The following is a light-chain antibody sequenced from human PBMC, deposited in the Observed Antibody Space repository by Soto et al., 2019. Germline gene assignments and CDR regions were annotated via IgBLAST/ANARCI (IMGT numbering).Light chain of an antibody. J-gene: IGKJ1*01. CDR2: GAS. V-gene: IGKV3-15*01. CDR1: QSVRSN. Sequence: EIVMTQSPAPLSASPGERATLSCGSSQSVRSNLARYQQKPGQAPRLLIYGASTRATGIPARFSGSGSGTEFTLSIGSLQSEDFAVYYCQQYGSSRSAFGQGTKVDIK. CDR3: QQYGSSRSA.